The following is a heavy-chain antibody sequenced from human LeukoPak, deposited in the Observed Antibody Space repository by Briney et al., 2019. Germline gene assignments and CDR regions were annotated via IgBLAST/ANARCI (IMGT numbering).Heavy chain of an antibody. V-gene: IGHV4-59*08. J-gene: IGHJ4*02. CDR1: GGSISSYF. Sequence: PSETLSLTCTVSGGSISSYFWSWIRQPPGKGLEWIGRIYVSGSTNYNPSLKSRVTISIDTSKHQFSLKLSSVTAADTAVYYCARGSYSISWYDYWGQGTLVTVSS. CDR3: ARGSYSISWYDY. D-gene: IGHD6-13*01. CDR2: IYVSGST.